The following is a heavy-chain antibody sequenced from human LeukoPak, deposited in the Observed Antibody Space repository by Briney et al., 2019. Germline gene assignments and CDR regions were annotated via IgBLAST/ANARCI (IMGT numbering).Heavy chain of an antibody. D-gene: IGHD2/OR15-2a*01. CDR1: GYSFTCYW. J-gene: IGHJ4*02. CDR2: IYPSDSDT. V-gene: IGHV5-51*01. CDR3: VRRNSRDYFDY. Sequence: GESLKISCKGSGYSFTCYWIGWVRQMPGTGLEWMGIIYPSDSDTRYSPSFQGQVTISADKSISTAYLQWSSLKASDTAMYYCVRRNSRDYFDYWGQGTLVTVSS.